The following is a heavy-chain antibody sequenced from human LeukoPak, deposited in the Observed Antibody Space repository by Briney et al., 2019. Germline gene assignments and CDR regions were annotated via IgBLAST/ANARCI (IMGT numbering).Heavy chain of an antibody. V-gene: IGHV4-39*07. CDR2: MFYSGTT. J-gene: IGHJ4*02. CDR3: ARGLASGYPPIPFDY. D-gene: IGHD3-3*01. CDR1: GGSLSSSGKY. Sequence: SETLSLTCTVSGGSLSSSGKYGAWIRQPPGTGLEWLGSMFYSGTTYYNPSLKSRVTISVDTSKNEFSLNLTSVTAADTAIYYCARGLASGYPPIPFDYWGQGTLVTVSS.